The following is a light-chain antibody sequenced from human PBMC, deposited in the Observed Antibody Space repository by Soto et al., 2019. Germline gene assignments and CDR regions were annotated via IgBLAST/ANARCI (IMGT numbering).Light chain of an antibody. Sequence: DIQMTQSPSSLSASVGERATITCRASQNINSSLNWYQKKPGQAPKLLIYSASSLQGGIPSKFSGSGSGTDFTLTINSLQPEDFATYYCQQSNSIPWTFGQGTTVEVK. J-gene: IGKJ1*01. CDR3: QQSNSIPWT. V-gene: IGKV1-39*01. CDR1: QNINSS. CDR2: SAS.